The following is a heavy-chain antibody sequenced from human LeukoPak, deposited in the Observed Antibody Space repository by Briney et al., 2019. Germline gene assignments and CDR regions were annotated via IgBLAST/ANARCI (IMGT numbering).Heavy chain of an antibody. D-gene: IGHD1-26*01. CDR1: GFTFDDYA. V-gene: IGHV3-9*01. CDR2: ISWNSGSI. J-gene: IGHJ6*02. CDR3: AKDMGPVYYYGMDV. Sequence: GGSLRLSCAASGFTFDDYAMHWVRQAPGKGLEWVSGISWNSGSIGYADSVKGRFTISRANTKNSLYLQMNSLGAEDAALYYCAKDMGPVYYYGMDVWGQGTTVTVSS.